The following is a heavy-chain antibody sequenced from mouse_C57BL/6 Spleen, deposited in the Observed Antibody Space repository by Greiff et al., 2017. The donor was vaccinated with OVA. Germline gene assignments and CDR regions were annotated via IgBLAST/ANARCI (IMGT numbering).Heavy chain of an antibody. Sequence: EVQLQQSGPGMVKPSQSLSLTCTVTGYSITSGYDWHWIRHFPGNKLEWMGYISYSGSTNYNPSLKSRISITHDTSKNHFFLKLNSVTTEDTATYYCARDGDYDYVWFAYWGQGTLVTVSA. V-gene: IGHV3-1*01. CDR1: GYSITSGYD. D-gene: IGHD2-4*01. CDR2: ISYSGST. J-gene: IGHJ3*01. CDR3: ARDGDYDYVWFAY.